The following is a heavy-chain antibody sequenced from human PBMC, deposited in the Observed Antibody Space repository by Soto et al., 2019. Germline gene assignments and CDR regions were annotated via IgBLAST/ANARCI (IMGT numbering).Heavy chain of an antibody. D-gene: IGHD6-13*01. CDR1: GFTFSDYY. Sequence: PGGSLRLSCAASGFTFSDYYMSWIRQAPGKGLEWVSYISSSGSTIYYADSVKGRFTISRDNAKNSLYLQMNSLRAEDTAVYYCARDREQQLVSNWFDPWGQGTQVTVSS. CDR3: ARDREQQLVSNWFDP. V-gene: IGHV3-11*01. J-gene: IGHJ5*02. CDR2: ISSSGSTI.